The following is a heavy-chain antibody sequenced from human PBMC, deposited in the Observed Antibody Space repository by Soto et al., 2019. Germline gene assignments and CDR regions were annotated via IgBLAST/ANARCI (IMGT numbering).Heavy chain of an antibody. CDR3: ARGPYYYDSSGYYFAYFDY. D-gene: IGHD3-22*01. J-gene: IGHJ4*02. CDR2: IIPIFGTA. CDR1: GGTFSSYA. Sequence: SVKVSCKASGGTFSSYAISWVRQAPGQGLEWMGRIIPIFGTANYAQKFQGRVTITADESTSTAYMELSSLRFEDTAVYYCARGPYYYDSSGYYFAYFDYWGQG. V-gene: IGHV1-69*13.